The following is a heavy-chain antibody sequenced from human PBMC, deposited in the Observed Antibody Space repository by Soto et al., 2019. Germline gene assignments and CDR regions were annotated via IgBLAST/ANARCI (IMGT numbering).Heavy chain of an antibody. J-gene: IGHJ4*02. CDR2: ISSSSSTI. Sequence: AGGSLRLSCAASGFTFSSYSMNWVRQAPRKGLEWVSYISSSSSTIYYADSVKGRFTISRDNAKNSLYLQMNSLRDEDTAVYYCARGGWYYYDSSGYYLDYWGQGTLVTVSS. CDR1: GFTFSSYS. D-gene: IGHD3-22*01. CDR3: ARGGWYYYDSSGYYLDY. V-gene: IGHV3-48*02.